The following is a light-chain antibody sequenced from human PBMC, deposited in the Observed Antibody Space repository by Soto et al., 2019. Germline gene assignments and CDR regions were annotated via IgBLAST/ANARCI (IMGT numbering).Light chain of an antibody. CDR2: GAS. CDR1: QSVSSN. Sequence: EIVMTQSPATLSVSPGERATLSCRASQSVSSNLAWYQQKPGQAPRLLIYGASTRATGIPARFSGSGSGTEFTLTISSLQSEDFAVYYCQQYNNWPPYTFGLGTKLGIK. J-gene: IGKJ2*01. CDR3: QQYNNWPPYT. V-gene: IGKV3-15*01.